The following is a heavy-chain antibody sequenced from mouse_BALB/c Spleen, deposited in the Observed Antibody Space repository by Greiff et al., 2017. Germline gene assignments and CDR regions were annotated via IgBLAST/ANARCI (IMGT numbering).Heavy chain of an antibody. J-gene: IGHJ4*01. CDR1: GFSLTSYG. V-gene: IGHV2-2*02. D-gene: IGHD2-5*01. CDR3: ARNSNYDYDAKDY. Sequence: QVQLQQSGPGLVQPSQRLSITCPVSGFSLTSYGVHLVRPSPGKGLEWLGLLWSGRSTDYNAAFISRLSISKDNSKSQVFFKMNSLQANDTAIYYCARNSNYDYDAKDYWGQGTSVTVSS. CDR2: LWSGRST.